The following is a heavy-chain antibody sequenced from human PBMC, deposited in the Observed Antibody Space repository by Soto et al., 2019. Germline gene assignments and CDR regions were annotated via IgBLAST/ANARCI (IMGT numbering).Heavy chain of an antibody. J-gene: IGHJ6*03. CDR1: GYTFTSNG. D-gene: IGHD5-18*01. Sequence: GASVKLSCKDSGYTFTSNGISWVRQAPKQGLEWMGWISAYNGNTNYAQKLQGRVTMTTDTSTSTAYMELRSLRSDDTAVYYCARGIESAVGLQLPPPSLYYYYYMDVWGKGTTVTVSS. CDR2: ISAYNGNT. CDR3: ARGIESAVGLQLPPPSLYYYYYMDV. V-gene: IGHV1-18*01.